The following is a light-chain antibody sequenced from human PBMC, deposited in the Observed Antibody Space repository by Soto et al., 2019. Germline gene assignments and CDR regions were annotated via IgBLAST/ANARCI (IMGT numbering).Light chain of an antibody. CDR3: QQHSSYST. CDR1: QILSGW. Sequence: DIQMTQSPSTLSASIGDRVTITCRASQILSGWLSWYQLKPGKAPKLLIYKASRLESGVPSRFSVSGSGTEFTLTLSSLQPDDFATYYCQQHSSYSTFVPGTRVEIK. J-gene: IGKJ1*01. V-gene: IGKV1-5*03. CDR2: KAS.